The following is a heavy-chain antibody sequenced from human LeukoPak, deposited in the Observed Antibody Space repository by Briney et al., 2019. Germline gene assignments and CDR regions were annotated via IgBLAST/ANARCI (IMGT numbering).Heavy chain of an antibody. Sequence: GGSLRLSCKGSGYILTNYWIAWVPQMPGQGLEWLGIIYPGDSDTRYSPSFQGQVTISADKSISTAYLQWSSLKASDTAMYYCARRTGYCSSNICSGPLNLWGQGTMVTVSS. CDR2: IYPGDSDT. CDR1: GYILTNYW. CDR3: ARRTGYCSSNICSGPLNL. D-gene: IGHD2-2*03. J-gene: IGHJ3*01. V-gene: IGHV5-51*01.